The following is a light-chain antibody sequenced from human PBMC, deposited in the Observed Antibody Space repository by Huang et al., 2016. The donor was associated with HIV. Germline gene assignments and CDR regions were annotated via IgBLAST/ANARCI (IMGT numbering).Light chain of an antibody. V-gene: IGKV3-20*01. CDR1: QTLSSNY. CDR3: HQYGGSPWT. J-gene: IGKJ1*01. CDR2: GAS. Sequence: ECVLTQSPGTLSLSPGEGATLSCRASQTLSSNYLAWYQQRPGQAPRLLIYGASTRAPGIPDRFSGSGSGTDFTLTITRLEPEDFAVYYCHQYGGSPWTFGQGTKVEIK.